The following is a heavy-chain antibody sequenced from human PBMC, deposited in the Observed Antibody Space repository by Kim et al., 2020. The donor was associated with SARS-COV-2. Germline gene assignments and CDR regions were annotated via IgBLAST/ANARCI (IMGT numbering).Heavy chain of an antibody. V-gene: IGHV4-59*01. CDR2: ST. J-gene: IGHJ4*02. CDR3: ARDSGSYIDY. Sequence: STKSTPTHKSRGTLTVDTSKNQFPLKLSSVTAADTAVYYCARDSGSYIDYWGQGTLVTVSS. D-gene: IGHD1-26*01.